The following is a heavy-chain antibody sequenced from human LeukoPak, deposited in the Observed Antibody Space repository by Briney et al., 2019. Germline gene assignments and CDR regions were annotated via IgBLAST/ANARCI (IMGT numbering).Heavy chain of an antibody. CDR1: GYTLTELS. D-gene: IGHD2-15*01. J-gene: IGHJ4*02. V-gene: IGHV1-24*01. CDR3: ATDLSLDCSGGSCYDPYFDY. CDR2: FDPEDGET. Sequence: GASVKVSCKVSGYTLTELSMHWVRQAPGKGLEWMGGFDPEDGETIYAQKFQGRVTMTEDTSTDTAYMELSSLGSEDTAVYYCATDLSLDCSGGSCYDPYFDYWGQGTLVTVSS.